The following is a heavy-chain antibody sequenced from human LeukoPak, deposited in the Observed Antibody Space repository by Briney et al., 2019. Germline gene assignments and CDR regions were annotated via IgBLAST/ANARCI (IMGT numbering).Heavy chain of an antibody. J-gene: IGHJ5*02. V-gene: IGHV4-59*01. CDR3: ARAVNYGDYSRASRWFDP. Sequence: SETLSLTCTVSGGSISSYYWSWIRQPPGKGLEWIGYIYYSGSTNYNPSLKSRVTISVDTSKNQFSLKLSSVTAADTAVYYCARAVNYGDYSRASRWFDPWGQGTLVTVSS. CDR1: GGSISSYY. D-gene: IGHD4-17*01. CDR2: IYYSGST.